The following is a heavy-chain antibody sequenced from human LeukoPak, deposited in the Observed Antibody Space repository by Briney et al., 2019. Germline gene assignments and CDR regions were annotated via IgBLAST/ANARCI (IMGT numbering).Heavy chain of an antibody. V-gene: IGHV1-2*02. CDR3: ARDKVETQHTSGSSVFDS. D-gene: IGHD2-15*01. Sequence: ASVKVSCKASGYTFTGYYMHWVRQAPGQGLEWMGWINPNSGGTSYPQNFQGRVTMTRDTSISTAYMELSRLRSDDTAIYYCARDKVETQHTSGSSVFDSWGQGSLVTVSS. CDR2: INPNSGGT. J-gene: IGHJ4*02. CDR1: GYTFTGYY.